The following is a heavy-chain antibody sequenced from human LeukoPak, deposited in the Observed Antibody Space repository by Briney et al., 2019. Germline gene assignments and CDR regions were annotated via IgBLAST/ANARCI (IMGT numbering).Heavy chain of an antibody. CDR3: ARGREDIVVVPAAPGYYYMDV. V-gene: IGHV4-30-4*08. CDR2: IYYSGST. CDR1: GGSISSGDYY. J-gene: IGHJ6*03. Sequence: SETLSLTCTVSGGSISSGDYYWSWIRQPPGKGLEWIGYIYYSGSTYYNPPLKSRVTISVDTSKNQFSLKLSSVTAADTAVYYCARGREDIVVVPAAPGYYYMDVWGKGTTVTVSS. D-gene: IGHD2-2*01.